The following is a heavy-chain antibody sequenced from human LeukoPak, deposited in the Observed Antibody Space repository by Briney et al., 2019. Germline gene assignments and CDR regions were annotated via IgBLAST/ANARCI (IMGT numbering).Heavy chain of an antibody. J-gene: IGHJ4*02. D-gene: IGHD4-17*01. CDR2: IYHSETT. V-gene: IGHV4-4*02. Sequence: SETLSLTCAVSGGSISSGNWWSWVRQPPGKGLEWIGYIYHSETTYYNPSLRSRVTISVDRSKNQFSLKLNSVTAADTAVYYCASGPMTTVTYPSLDYWGQGTLVTVSS. CDR1: GGSISSGNW. CDR3: ASGPMTTVTYPSLDY.